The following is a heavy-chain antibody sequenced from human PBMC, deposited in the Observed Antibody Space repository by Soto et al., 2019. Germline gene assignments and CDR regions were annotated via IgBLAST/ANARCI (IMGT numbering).Heavy chain of an antibody. CDR3: ARASGIVGVVVTAIDY. CDR1: GGSISSYY. Sequence: SETLSLTCTVSGGSISSYYWSWIRQPPGKGLEWVGHIYYSGSTDYNPSLKRRVTISVDTSKNQFSLKLSSVTAADTAVYYCARASGIVGVVVTAIDYWGQGTLVTVSS. D-gene: IGHD2-21*02. CDR2: IYYSGST. V-gene: IGHV4-59*01. J-gene: IGHJ4*02.